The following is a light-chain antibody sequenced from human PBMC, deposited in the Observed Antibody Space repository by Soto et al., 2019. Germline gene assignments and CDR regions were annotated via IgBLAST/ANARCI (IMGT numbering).Light chain of an antibody. Sequence: QSVLTQPPSASGTPGQRVTISCSGSGSNIGSNTVNWYQQLPGTAPKFLMSSNNQRPSGVPDRISGSKSGTSASLAISGLQSEDEADYYCAAWDDSLNGYVFGTGTKVTGL. J-gene: IGLJ1*01. CDR2: SNN. CDR3: AAWDDSLNGYV. CDR1: GSNIGSNT. V-gene: IGLV1-44*01.